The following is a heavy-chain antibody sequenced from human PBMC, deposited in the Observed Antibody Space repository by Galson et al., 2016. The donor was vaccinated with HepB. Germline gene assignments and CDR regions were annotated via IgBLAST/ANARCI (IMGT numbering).Heavy chain of an antibody. CDR1: GFSLSNYH. CDR3: AKDYDHGDPRAFDT. Sequence: SLRLSCAASGFSLSNYHMHWVRQAPGKGLEWVAAISFDGGEEYYIDSVKGRFVISRDGSKNTLYLQMNSLRAEDTAVYYCAKDYDHGDPRAFDTWGQGTMVTVSS. CDR2: ISFDGGEE. D-gene: IGHD3-16*01. V-gene: IGHV3-30*18. J-gene: IGHJ3*02.